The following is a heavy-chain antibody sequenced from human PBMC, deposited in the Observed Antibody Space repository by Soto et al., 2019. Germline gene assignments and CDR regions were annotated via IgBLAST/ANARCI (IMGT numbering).Heavy chain of an antibody. V-gene: IGHV1-69*01. CDR2: IIPFFGPS. D-gene: IGHD1-26*01. CDR1: GGTFSSYP. J-gene: IGHJ6*02. CDR3: ARVGHITNYGMAV. Sequence: QVQLVQSGAEVKKPGSSVKVSCEASGGTFSSYPINWVRQAPGQGLEWMGGIIPFFGPSNYAQKFQGRVTITADESTSTAYMELRSLRSEDTAVYYCARVGHITNYGMAVWGQGTTVTVSS.